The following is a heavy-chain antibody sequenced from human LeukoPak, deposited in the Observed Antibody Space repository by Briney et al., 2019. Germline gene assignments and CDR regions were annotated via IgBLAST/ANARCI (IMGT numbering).Heavy chain of an antibody. D-gene: IGHD2-15*01. V-gene: IGHV4-59*12. Sequence: SAETLSLTCTVYGVSISSYYRSWVRQAPGKGLEWVGYIYYSGSTNYNPSLKSRVTISVDTSKNQFSLKLSSLTAADTAVYYCARDVFPSGGGGRSTWGQGTLVTVSS. CDR3: ARDVFPSGGGGRST. CDR1: GVSISSYY. J-gene: IGHJ5*02. CDR2: IYYSGST.